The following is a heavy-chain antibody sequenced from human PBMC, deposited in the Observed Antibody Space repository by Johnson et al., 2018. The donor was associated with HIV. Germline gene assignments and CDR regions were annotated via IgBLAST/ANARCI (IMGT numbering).Heavy chain of an antibody. D-gene: IGHD1-14*01. CDR2: ISSSGSTI. V-gene: IGHV3-11*04. CDR3: ARDITPHKEGDAFDS. Sequence: QMQLVESGGGLVKPGGSLRLSCAASGFTFSDYYMSWIRQAPGKGLEWVSYISSSGSTIYYADSVKGRLPISRDNAKNSLYMQMNSLRAEDTAVYYCARDITPHKEGDAFDSWGQGTMVTVSS. CDR1: GFTFSDYY. J-gene: IGHJ3*02.